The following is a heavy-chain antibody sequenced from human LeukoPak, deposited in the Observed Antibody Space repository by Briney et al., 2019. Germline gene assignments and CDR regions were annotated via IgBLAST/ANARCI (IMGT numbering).Heavy chain of an antibody. CDR1: GGSFSGYY. V-gene: IGHV4-59*01. D-gene: IGHD3-22*01. Sequence: SETLSLTCAVYGGSFSGYYWSWIRQPPGKGLEWIGYIYYSGSTNYNPSLESRVTISVDTSKNQFSLKLSSVTAADTAVYYCARERGVYYYDSSGYFDAFDIWGQGTMVTVSS. CDR2: IYYSGST. CDR3: ARERGVYYYDSSGYFDAFDI. J-gene: IGHJ3*02.